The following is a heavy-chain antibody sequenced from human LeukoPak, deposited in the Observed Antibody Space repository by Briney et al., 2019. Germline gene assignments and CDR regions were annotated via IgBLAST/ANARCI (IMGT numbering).Heavy chain of an antibody. D-gene: IGHD3-22*01. CDR1: GGSISSVSYY. CDR3: ARPDYHSSASYYGPFDY. CDR2: IHYSGST. Sequence: SETLSLTCTVSGGSISSVSYYWGWIRQPPGKGLEWIGSIHYSGSTYYNPSLRSRVTISMDTSRNHFSLTLSSVTAADTAVYFCARPDYHSSASYYGPFDYWGQGSLVTVSS. J-gene: IGHJ4*02. V-gene: IGHV4-39*02.